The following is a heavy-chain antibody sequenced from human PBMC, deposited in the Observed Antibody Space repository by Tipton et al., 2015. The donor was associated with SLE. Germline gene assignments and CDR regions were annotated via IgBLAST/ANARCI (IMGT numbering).Heavy chain of an antibody. CDR3: ARSAGYGSSWAHFDY. Sequence: TLSLTCAVYGGSFNHYFWSWIRQPPGKGLEWIGEVFHSGSTNYNPSLKSRVTISVDTSKNQFSLKLSSVTAADTAVYYCARSAGYGSSWAHFDYWGQGTLVTVSS. CDR1: GGSFNHYF. V-gene: IGHV4-34*12. J-gene: IGHJ4*02. CDR2: VFHSGST. D-gene: IGHD6-13*01.